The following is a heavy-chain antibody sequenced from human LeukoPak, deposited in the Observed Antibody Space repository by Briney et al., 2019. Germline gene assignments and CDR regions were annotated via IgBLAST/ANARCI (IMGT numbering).Heavy chain of an antibody. Sequence: SETLSLTCTVSGASISSYYWSWIRQPAGKGLEWIGRIYTSGSTNYNPSLKSRVTMSVDTSKNQFSLELSSVTAADTAVYYCASFGVFQYLDYWGQGTLVTVSS. CDR2: IYTSGST. CDR1: GASISSYY. D-gene: IGHD2-8*01. V-gene: IGHV4-4*07. J-gene: IGHJ4*02. CDR3: ASFGVFQYLDY.